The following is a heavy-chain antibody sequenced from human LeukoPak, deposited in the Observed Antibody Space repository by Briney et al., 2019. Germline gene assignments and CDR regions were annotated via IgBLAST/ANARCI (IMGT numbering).Heavy chain of an antibody. D-gene: IGHD2-15*01. J-gene: IGHJ2*01. V-gene: IGHV3-48*01. Sequence: PGGSLRLSCVASGFTFNTYSMNWVRRAPGKGLEWVSYISSSSNPIWYADSVKGRFTISRDNSKNTLYLQMNSLRAEDTAVYYCAKDGYCSGGSCPAPSLDWYFDLWGRGTLVTVSS. CDR3: AKDGYCSGGSCPAPSLDWYFDL. CDR1: GFTFNTYS. CDR2: ISSSSNPI.